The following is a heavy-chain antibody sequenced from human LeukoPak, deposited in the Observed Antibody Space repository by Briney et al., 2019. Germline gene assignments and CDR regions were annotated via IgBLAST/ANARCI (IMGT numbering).Heavy chain of an antibody. CDR2: IYYSGST. CDR1: GGSISSSSYY. D-gene: IGHD5-24*01. J-gene: IGHJ6*03. Sequence: KPSETLSLTCTVSGGSISSSSYYWGWIRQPPGKGLEWIGSIYYSGSTYYNPSLKSRVTISVDTSKNQFSLKLSSVTAADTAVYYCASLRGWHYYYYYMDVWGKGTTVTVSS. V-gene: IGHV4-39*07. CDR3: ASLRGWHYYYYYMDV.